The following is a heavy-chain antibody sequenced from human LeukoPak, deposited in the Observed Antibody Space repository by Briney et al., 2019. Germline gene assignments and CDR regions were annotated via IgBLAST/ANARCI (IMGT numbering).Heavy chain of an antibody. CDR2: FDPEDDET. CDR3: ATGEDRFGVVISFDY. V-gene: IGHV1-24*01. J-gene: IGHJ4*02. D-gene: IGHD3-3*01. CDR1: GYTLTELS. Sequence: ASVKVSCKVSGYTLTELSMHWVRQAPGKGLEWMGGFDPEDDETIYAQKFQGRVTMTEDTSTDTAYMGLSSLRSEDTAVYYCATGEDRFGVVISFDYWGQGTLVTVSS.